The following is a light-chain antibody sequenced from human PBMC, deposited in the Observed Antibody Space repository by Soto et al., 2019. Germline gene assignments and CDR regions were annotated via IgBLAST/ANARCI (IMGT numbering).Light chain of an antibody. V-gene: IGLV2-11*01. CDR3: CSYAGSYILL. CDR1: SSDVGTYNY. J-gene: IGLJ2*01. Sequence: QSVLTQPRSVSGSPKQSVTISCTRTSSDVGTYNYVSWFQQHPGKAPKLMISDVSKRPSGVPDRFSGSKSGNTASLTISGLQAEDEADYYCCSYAGSYILLFGGGTKLTVL. CDR2: DVS.